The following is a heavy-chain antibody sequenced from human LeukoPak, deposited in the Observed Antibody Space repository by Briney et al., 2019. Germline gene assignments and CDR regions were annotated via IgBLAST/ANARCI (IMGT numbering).Heavy chain of an antibody. CDR2: VYYSGTT. CDR3: ARVGVDYSGNIIKYYFDY. CDR1: GGSISSYY. V-gene: IGHV4-59*01. Sequence: SETLSLICTVSGGSISSYYWGWIRQPPGKGLEWFGYVYYSGTTNYNPSLKSRVIISVDTSKNQFSLKLSPVIAADTAVYYCARVGVDYSGNIIKYYFDYWGQGTLVTVSS. J-gene: IGHJ4*02. D-gene: IGHD4-23*01.